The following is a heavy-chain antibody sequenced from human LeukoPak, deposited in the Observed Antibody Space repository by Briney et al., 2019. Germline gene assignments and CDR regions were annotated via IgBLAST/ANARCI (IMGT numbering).Heavy chain of an antibody. CDR2: IIPIFGTA. D-gene: IGHD2-15*01. CDR3: ARAPRSCKFGGCWLGDNWFDP. CDR1: GGTFSSYA. Sequence: SVKVSCKASGGTFSSYAISWVRQAPGQGLEWMGGIIPIFGTANYAQKFQGRVTITADESTSTAYMELSGLRSGDTAVYYCARAPRSCKFGGCWLGDNWFDPWGQGTLVTVSS. V-gene: IGHV1-69*13. J-gene: IGHJ5*02.